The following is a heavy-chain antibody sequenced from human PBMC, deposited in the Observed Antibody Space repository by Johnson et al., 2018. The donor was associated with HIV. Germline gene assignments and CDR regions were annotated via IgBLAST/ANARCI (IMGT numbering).Heavy chain of an antibody. CDR2: RRYDGSNK. D-gene: IGHD1-26*01. CDR1: GFTLSTYC. V-gene: IGHV3-33*03. Sequence: VQLVESGGGVVQSGRSLRLSCAASGFTLSTYCMHWVRQAPGKGLEWVAFRRYDGSNKYYADSVKGRFTVSRDNAKNSLYLQMNSPRAEDMAVYYCAGLGGSHDAFDIWGQGTMVTVSS. J-gene: IGHJ3*02. CDR3: AGLGGSHDAFDI.